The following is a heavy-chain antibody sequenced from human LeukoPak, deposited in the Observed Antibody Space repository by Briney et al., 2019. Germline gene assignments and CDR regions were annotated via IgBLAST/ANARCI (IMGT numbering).Heavy chain of an antibody. CDR3: ARSGYSAIWYRGGFDI. D-gene: IGHD6-13*01. CDR1: GGSISSSSNY. V-gene: IGHV4-39*01. Sequence: PSETLSLTCTVSGGSISSSSNYWAWIRQPPGKGLEWIVNIYHRGNTYYNPSLKSRITASVDTSKNQFSLELSSVTAADTAVYYCARSGYSAIWYRGGFDIWGQGTMVTVSS. J-gene: IGHJ3*02. CDR2: IYHRGNT.